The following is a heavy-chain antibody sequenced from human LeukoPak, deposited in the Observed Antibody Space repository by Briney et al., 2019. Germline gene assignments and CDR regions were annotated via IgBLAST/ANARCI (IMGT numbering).Heavy chain of an antibody. CDR1: GFTFSSYT. D-gene: IGHD2-21*02. J-gene: IGHJ3*02. CDR3: ARGLIYCGGDCYRAFDI. V-gene: IGHV3-48*02. CDR2: ISSSGHRM. Sequence: GVSLRLSCAASGFTFSSYTMNWVRQAPGKGREWVSSISSSGHRMWYADSVRGRFTISRDNAKNSLHLQMNSLTDEDTAVYYCARGLIYCGGDCYRAFDIWGQGTMVTVSS.